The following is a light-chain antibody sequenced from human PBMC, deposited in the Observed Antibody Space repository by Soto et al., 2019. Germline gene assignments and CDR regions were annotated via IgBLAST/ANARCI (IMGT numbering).Light chain of an antibody. Sequence: EIVMTQSPGTLSVSPGERATLCCRASQSVGSNLAWYQQKAGQAPRLLIYGASTRATGIPVRFTGSGSGTDFTLTISSLEPEDFAVYYCQQRSNWPPETFGGGTKVDIK. J-gene: IGKJ4*01. V-gene: IGKV3-15*01. CDR2: GAS. CDR3: QQRSNWPPET. CDR1: QSVGSN.